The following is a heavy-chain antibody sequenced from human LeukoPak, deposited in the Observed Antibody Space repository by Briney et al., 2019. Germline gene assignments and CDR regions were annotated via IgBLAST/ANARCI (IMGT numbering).Heavy chain of an antibody. CDR3: AKLAKYFYGSETFYFFEH. CDR2: INQDGTEK. CDR1: GFSFNTYW. J-gene: IGHJ4*02. V-gene: IGHV3-7*01. Sequence: GGSLRLSCVASGFSFNTYWMSWVRQAPGEGLEWVANINQDGTEKYYVDSVKGRFTISRDYGKNSLFLQMNSLRVEDTAVYYCAKLAKYFYGSETFYFFEHWGQGTPVTASS. D-gene: IGHD3-10*01.